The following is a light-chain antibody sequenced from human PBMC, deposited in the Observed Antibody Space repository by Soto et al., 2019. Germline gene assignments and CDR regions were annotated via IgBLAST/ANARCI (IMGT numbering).Light chain of an antibody. CDR1: QSVSSY. CDR3: QQRCHWPPIT. CDR2: DAS. J-gene: IGKJ5*01. Sequence: EIVLTQSPATLSLSPGERATLSCRASQSVSSYLAWYQQKPGQAPRLLIYDASNRATGIPARFSGSGSGTDFTLTISSLEPEDAGIYYCQQRCHWPPITFGQGTRLEIK. V-gene: IGKV3-11*01.